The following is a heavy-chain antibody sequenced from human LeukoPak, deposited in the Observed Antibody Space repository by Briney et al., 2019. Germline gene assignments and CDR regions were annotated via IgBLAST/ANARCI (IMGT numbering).Heavy chain of an antibody. CDR1: GGSFSGYY. V-gene: IGHV4-34*01. CDR3: ASRIVVVPAAIRRYYYYGMDV. Sequence: SETLSLTCAVYGGSFSGYYWSWIRQPPGEGLEWIGEINHSGSTNYNPSLKSRVTISVDTSKNQFSLKLSSVTAADTAVYYCASRIVVVPAAIRRYYYYGMDVWGQGTTVTVSS. J-gene: IGHJ6*02. CDR2: INHSGST. D-gene: IGHD2-2*02.